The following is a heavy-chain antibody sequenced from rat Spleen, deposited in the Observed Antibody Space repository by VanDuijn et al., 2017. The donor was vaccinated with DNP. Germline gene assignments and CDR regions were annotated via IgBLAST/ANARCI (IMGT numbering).Heavy chain of an antibody. J-gene: IGHJ3*01. V-gene: IGHV2-27*01. CDR1: GFSLTNYH. Sequence: QVQLKESGPGLVQPSQTLSLTCTVSGFSLTNYHVHWVRQPPGKGLEWMGRIQSGGSTDYNSALKSRLSISRDTSKSQVFLKMNSLQTEDTATYYCARSPETSYIYFPWAYWGQGTLVTVSS. CDR2: IQSGGST. CDR3: ARSPETSYIYFPWAY. D-gene: IGHD1-2*01.